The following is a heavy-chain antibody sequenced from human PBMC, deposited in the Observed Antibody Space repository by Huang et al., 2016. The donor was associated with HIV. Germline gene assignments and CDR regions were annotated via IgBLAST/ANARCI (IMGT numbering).Heavy chain of an antibody. CDR2: INSDGRST. CDR1: GFSISSYW. V-gene: IGHV3-74*01. D-gene: IGHD3-22*01. CDR3: ARDPRIQSWLNFFDY. Sequence: EVQLVESGGGLVQPGGSLRLSCAASGFSISSYWMHWVRQAPGKGLVWVERINSDGRSTSYADSVKGRFTISRDNAKNTLDLQMNSLRAEDTAVYYCARDPRIQSWLNFFDYWGQGTLVSVSS. J-gene: IGHJ4*02.